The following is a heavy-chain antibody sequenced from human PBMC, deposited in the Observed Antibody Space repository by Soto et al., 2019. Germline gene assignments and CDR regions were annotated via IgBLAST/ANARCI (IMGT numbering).Heavy chain of an antibody. Sequence: SETLSLTCTVSGGSISSYYWSWIRQPPGKGLEWIGYIYYSGSTNYNPSLKSRVTISVDTSKNQFSLKLSSVTAADTAVYYCARTDSSGSLDYWGQGTLVTVSS. V-gene: IGHV4-59*01. CDR1: GGSISSYY. CDR2: IYYSGST. J-gene: IGHJ4*02. CDR3: ARTDSSGSLDY. D-gene: IGHD3-22*01.